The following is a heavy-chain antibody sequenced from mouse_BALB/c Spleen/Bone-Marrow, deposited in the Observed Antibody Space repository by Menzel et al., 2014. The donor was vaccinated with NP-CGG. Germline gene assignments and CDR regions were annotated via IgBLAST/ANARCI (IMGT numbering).Heavy chain of an antibody. CDR1: GFTFSSYS. CDR2: ISNGGGST. CDR3: TRHGEVRRFYYALDY. D-gene: IGHD2-14*01. Sequence: EVKVVESGGGLVQPGGSLKLSCTASGFTFSSYSMSWVRQTPEKRLEWVPYISNGGGSTYYPDAVKGRFTISRDNAKNSLYLQMSSLKSEDTAMYYCTRHGEVRRFYYALDYWGQGTTVTVSS. J-gene: IGHJ4*01. V-gene: IGHV5-12-2*01.